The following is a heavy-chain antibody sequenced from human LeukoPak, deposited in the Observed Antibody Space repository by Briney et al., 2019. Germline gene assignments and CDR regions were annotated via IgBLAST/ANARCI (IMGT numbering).Heavy chain of an antibody. V-gene: IGHV3-23*01. CDR3: APRSRDYYDSSGSQPYYFDY. CDR2: ISGSGGST. J-gene: IGHJ4*02. Sequence: PGGSLRLSCAASGILVSSNYMSWVRQAPGKGLEWVSAISGSGGSTYYADSVKGRFTISRDNSKNTLYLQMNSLRAEDTAVYYCAPRSRDYYDSSGSQPYYFDYWGQGTLVTVSS. CDR1: GILVSSNY. D-gene: IGHD3-22*01.